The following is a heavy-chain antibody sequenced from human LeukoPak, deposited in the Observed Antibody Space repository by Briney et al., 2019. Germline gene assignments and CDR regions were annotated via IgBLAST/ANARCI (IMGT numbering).Heavy chain of an antibody. CDR3: ARVSESEWSFDL. J-gene: IGHJ2*01. D-gene: IGHD1-14*01. V-gene: IGHV3-66*01. CDR2: IYSGGST. CDR1: GFTLSSYA. Sequence: GGSLRLSCAVSGFTLSSYAMSWVRQAPGKGLEWVSVIYSGGSTYYADSVKGRFTISRDNSKNTLYLQMNSLRAEDTAVYYCARVSESEWSFDLWGRGTLVTVSS.